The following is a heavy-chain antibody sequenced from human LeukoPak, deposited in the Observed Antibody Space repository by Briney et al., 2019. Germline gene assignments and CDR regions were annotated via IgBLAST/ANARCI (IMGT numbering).Heavy chain of an antibody. CDR2: ISSSSSTI. V-gene: IGHV3-48*04. Sequence: PGGSLRLSCAASGFTFSSYSMNWVRQAPGKGLEWVSYISSSSSTIYYADSVKGRFTISRDNAKNSLYLQMNSLRAEDTAVYYCARGSFMVRGANWGQGTLVTVSS. CDR1: GFTFSSYS. D-gene: IGHD3-10*01. CDR3: ARGSFMVRGAN. J-gene: IGHJ4*02.